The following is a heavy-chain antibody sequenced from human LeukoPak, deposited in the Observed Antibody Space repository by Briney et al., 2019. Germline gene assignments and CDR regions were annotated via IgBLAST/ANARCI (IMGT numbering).Heavy chain of an antibody. D-gene: IGHD1-1*01. J-gene: IGHJ5*02. CDR2: IIPIFGTA. Sequence: SVKVSYKASGGTFSSYAISWVRQAPGQGHEWMGGIIPIFGTANYAQKFQGRVAITADESTSTAYMELSSLRSEDTAVYYCARIPTGTYRFDPWGQGTLVTVSS. CDR3: ARIPTGTYRFDP. V-gene: IGHV1-69*13. CDR1: GGTFSSYA.